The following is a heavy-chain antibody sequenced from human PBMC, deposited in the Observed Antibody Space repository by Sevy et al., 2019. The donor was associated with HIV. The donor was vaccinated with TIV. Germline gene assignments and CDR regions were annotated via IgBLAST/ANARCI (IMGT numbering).Heavy chain of an antibody. Sequence: SETLSLTCTVSGDSISNKYWSWIRQPPGKGLEWIGYFSHSGTTNYNPSLKRGITISEDTSKNQMSLKLTSVTAADTAVDYCARTLMFPIRNFRNLHFDYWGQGILVTVSS. J-gene: IGHJ4*02. CDR1: GDSISNKY. CDR2: FSHSGTT. V-gene: IGHV4-59*01. D-gene: IGHD2-2*02. CDR3: ARTLMFPIRNFRNLHFDY.